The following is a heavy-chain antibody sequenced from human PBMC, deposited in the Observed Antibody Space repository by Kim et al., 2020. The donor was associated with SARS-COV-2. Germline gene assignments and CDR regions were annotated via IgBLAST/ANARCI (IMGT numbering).Heavy chain of an antibody. J-gene: IGHJ4*01. CDR3: AKDRGPYGSGSYPLDY. V-gene: IGHV3-30*18. CDR2: ISYDGSNK. Sequence: GGSLRLSCAASGFTFSSYGMHWVRQAPGKGLEWVAVISYDGSNKYYADSVKGRFTISRDNSKNTLYLQMNSLRAEDTAVYYCAKDRGPYGSGSYPLDYWG. D-gene: IGHD3-10*01. CDR1: GFTFSSYG.